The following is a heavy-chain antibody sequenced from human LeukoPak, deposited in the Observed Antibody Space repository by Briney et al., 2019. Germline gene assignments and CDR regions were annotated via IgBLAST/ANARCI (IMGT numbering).Heavy chain of an antibody. V-gene: IGHV4-38-2*02. CDR2: FHYSGST. J-gene: IGHJ5*02. D-gene: IGHD2-2*02. Sequence: SETLSLTCTVSGYSIISGYSWEWIRPPPGKGLEWIGSFHYSGSTYYNPSLMSRVTISGDTSKKQFSLRLSSVTAADTAVYYCARAYCSSTSCYTEGWFDPWGQGTLVTVSS. CDR1: GYSIISGYS. CDR3: ARAYCSSTSCYTEGWFDP.